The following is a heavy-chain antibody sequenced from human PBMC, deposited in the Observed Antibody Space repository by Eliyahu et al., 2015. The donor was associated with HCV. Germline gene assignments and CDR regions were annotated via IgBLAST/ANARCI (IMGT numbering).Heavy chain of an antibody. J-gene: IGHJ6*02. Sequence: EVQLVESGGGLVKPGGSLRLSCAASGFTFSSYXXTWVRQAPGKGLEWVSSISSSSSYIYYADSVKGRFTISRDNAKNSLYLQMNSLRAEDTAVYYCARDIESMGQWMSYYYYGMDVWGQGTTVTVSS. CDR2: ISSSSSYI. D-gene: IGHD6-19*01. V-gene: IGHV3-21*01. CDR1: GFTFSSYX. CDR3: ARDIESMGQWMSYYYYGMDV.